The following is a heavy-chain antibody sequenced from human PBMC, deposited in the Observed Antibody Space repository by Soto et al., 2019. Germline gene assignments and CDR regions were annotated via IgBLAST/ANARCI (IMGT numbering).Heavy chain of an antibody. J-gene: IGHJ4*02. V-gene: IGHV3-66*01. D-gene: IGHD1-26*01. Sequence: EVQLVESGGGLVQPGESLRLSCAASGFTVSSNYMSWVRQAPGKGLEWVSIIYSGGSTYYADSVKGRFTISRDNSKNKLYLQMNSLRAEDTAVYYCARESIVGATNTFDYWGQGTLVTVSS. CDR3: ARESIVGATNTFDY. CDR2: IYSGGST. CDR1: GFTVSSNY.